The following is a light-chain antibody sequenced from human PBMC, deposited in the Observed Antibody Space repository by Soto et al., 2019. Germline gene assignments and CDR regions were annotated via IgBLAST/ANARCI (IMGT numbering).Light chain of an antibody. CDR1: QGISNW. V-gene: IGKV1D-12*01. Sequence: DIQMTQSPSSVSASVGDRVTITCRASQGISNWLAWYQQKPGKAPNILIYGISKLQSGVPSRFSGSGSGTNFTLTISSLQPEDFATFYCQQANSFPVTFGPGTKVDVK. CDR2: GIS. J-gene: IGKJ3*01. CDR3: QQANSFPVT.